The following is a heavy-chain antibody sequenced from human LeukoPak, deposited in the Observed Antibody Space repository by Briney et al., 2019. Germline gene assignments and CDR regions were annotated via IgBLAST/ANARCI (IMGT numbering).Heavy chain of an antibody. CDR2: IYSSGST. CDR1: GGSIRSGGYS. Sequence: SETLSLTCAVSGGSIRSGGYSWSWIRQPPGKGLEWIGYIYSSGSTNYNPSLKSRVTIAIDTSKNQFSLKLSSVTAADTAVYYCARERDYGGYYGMDVWGQGTTVTVSS. CDR3: ARERDYGGYYGMDV. J-gene: IGHJ6*02. D-gene: IGHD4-23*01. V-gene: IGHV4-61*08.